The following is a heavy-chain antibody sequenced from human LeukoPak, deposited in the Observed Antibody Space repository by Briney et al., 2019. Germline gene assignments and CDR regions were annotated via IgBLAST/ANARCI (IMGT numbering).Heavy chain of an antibody. Sequence: GGSLRLSCAASGLTFSDSYMTWIRQAPGKGLEWVSYISASATTIYYADSVKGRFTISRDNANNSLYLQMNSLRVDDTAVYYCVRDHQLRDPGCWGQGTLVAVSS. CDR1: GLTFSDSY. D-gene: IGHD5-24*01. CDR2: ISASATTI. J-gene: IGHJ4*02. CDR3: VRDHQLRDPGC. V-gene: IGHV3-11*04.